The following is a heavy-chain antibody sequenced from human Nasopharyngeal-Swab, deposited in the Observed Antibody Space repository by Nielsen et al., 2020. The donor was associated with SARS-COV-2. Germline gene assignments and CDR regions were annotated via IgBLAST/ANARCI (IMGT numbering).Heavy chain of an antibody. CDR2: IYASGDT. V-gene: IGHV3-53*01. J-gene: IGHJ4*02. Sequence: GESLKISCAASGFTVTNNCMTWVRQVPGKGLEWISHIYASGDTHTADAVKGRFTISRDSSENTLYLEMNNLTPDDTATYYCAAPLTGLHYWGQGTLVTVSS. CDR3: AAPLTGLHY. CDR1: GFTVTNNC. D-gene: IGHD1-20*01.